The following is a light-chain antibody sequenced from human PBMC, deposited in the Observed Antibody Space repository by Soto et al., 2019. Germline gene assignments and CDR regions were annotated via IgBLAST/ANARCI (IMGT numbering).Light chain of an antibody. CDR2: GAS. CDR3: QQYNNWPPWT. Sequence: EIVMTQSPATLCVSPGERATLSCTASQSVSSNLAWYQQKPGQAHRLLIYGASTRATGIPARFSGSGSGTEFTLTISSLQSEDFAVYYCQQYNNWPPWTFGQGTKVEIK. J-gene: IGKJ1*01. CDR1: QSVSSN. V-gene: IGKV3-15*01.